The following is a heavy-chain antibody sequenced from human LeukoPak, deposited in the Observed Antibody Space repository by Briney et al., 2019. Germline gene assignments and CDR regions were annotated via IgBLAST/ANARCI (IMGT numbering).Heavy chain of an antibody. Sequence: GGSLRLSCAASGFTHSTYSMNWVRQAPGKGLEWVSSITSSSRYIYYADSVRGRFTISRDNAKNMMYLQMNSLRAEDTAVYYCARSLCSGGSCYGVYFDYWGQGTLVTVSS. CDR1: GFTHSTYS. CDR2: ITSSSRYI. V-gene: IGHV3-21*06. J-gene: IGHJ4*02. D-gene: IGHD2-15*01. CDR3: ARSLCSGGSCYGVYFDY.